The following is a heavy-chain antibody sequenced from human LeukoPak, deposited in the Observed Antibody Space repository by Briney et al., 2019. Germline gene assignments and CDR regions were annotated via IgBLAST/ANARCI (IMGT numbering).Heavy chain of an antibody. CDR2: ISSSGSTI. D-gene: IGHD3-22*01. J-gene: IGHJ4*02. CDR1: GFTFSDYY. V-gene: IGHV3-11*04. Sequence: GGSLRLSCAASGFTFSDYYMSWIRQAPGKGLEWVSYISSSGSTIYYADSVKGRFTIFRDNSKNTLYLQMNSLRAEDTAVYYCAKGRPVVDSSGYSDPNWGQGTLVTVSS. CDR3: AKGRPVVDSSGYSDPN.